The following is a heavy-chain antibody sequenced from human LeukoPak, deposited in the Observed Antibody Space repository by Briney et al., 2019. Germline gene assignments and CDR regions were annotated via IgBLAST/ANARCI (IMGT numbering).Heavy chain of an antibody. J-gene: IGHJ6*02. Sequence: ASVKVSCKVSGYTLTELSMHWVRQAPGKGLEWMGWMNPNSGDTGYAQKFQGRVTMTRNTSISTAYMELSSLRSEDTAVYYCARVLSTRSLGGYYYYGMDVWGQGTTVTVSS. D-gene: IGHD2/OR15-2a*01. CDR1: GYTLTELS. V-gene: IGHV1-8*01. CDR3: ARVLSTRSLGGYYYYGMDV. CDR2: MNPNSGDT.